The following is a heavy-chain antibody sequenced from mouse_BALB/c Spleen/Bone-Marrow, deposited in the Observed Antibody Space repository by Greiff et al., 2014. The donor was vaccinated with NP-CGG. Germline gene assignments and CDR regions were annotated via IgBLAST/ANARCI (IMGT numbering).Heavy chain of an antibody. CDR3: ARDSFLITRALDY. J-gene: IGHJ4*01. CDR2: IWGDGNT. CDR1: GFSLTGYG. V-gene: IGHV2-6-7*01. Sequence: VQLVESGPGLVAPSQSLSITCTVSGFSLTGYGVSWVRQPPGKGLEWLGMIWGDGNTDYNSALKSRLSISKDNSKSQVFLKMNSLQTDDTARYYCARDSFLITRALDYWGQGTSVTVSS. D-gene: IGHD2-4*01.